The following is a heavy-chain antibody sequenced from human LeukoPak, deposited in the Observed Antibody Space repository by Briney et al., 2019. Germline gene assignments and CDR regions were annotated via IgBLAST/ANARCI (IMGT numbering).Heavy chain of an antibody. CDR1: GGSFSGYY. D-gene: IGHD2-2*01. Sequence: SETLSLTCAVYGGSFSGYYWSWIRQPPGKGLEWIGEINHSGSTNYNPSLKSRVTISVDTSKNQFSLKLSSATAADTAVYYCARSASYVPAATYWGQGTLVTVSS. CDR3: ARSASYVPAATY. V-gene: IGHV4-34*01. CDR2: INHSGST. J-gene: IGHJ4*02.